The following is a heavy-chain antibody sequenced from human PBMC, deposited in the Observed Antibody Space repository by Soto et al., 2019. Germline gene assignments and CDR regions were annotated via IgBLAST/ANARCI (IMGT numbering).Heavy chain of an antibody. D-gene: IGHD5-18*01. CDR1: GGTFSGYA. Sequence: ASVKVSCKASGGTFSGYAISWVRQAPGQGLEWMGGIIPIFGTANYAQKFQGRVTITADESTSTAYMELSSLRSEDTAVYYCARDDVDKAMPYGMDVWGQGTTVTVSS. V-gene: IGHV1-69*13. J-gene: IGHJ6*02. CDR3: ARDDVDKAMPYGMDV. CDR2: IIPIFGTA.